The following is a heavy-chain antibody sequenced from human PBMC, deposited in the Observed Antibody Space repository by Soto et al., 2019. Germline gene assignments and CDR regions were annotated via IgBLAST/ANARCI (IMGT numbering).Heavy chain of an antibody. CDR3: ARDKSSGYSYGYFTYYYYGMDV. D-gene: IGHD5-18*01. CDR1: GFTFSSYW. CDR2: IKQDGSEK. Sequence: EVQLVESGGGLVQPGGSLRLSCAASGFTFSSYWMSWVRQAPGKGLEWVANIKQDGSEKYYVDSVKGRFTISRDNAKNSLYLQMNSLRAEDTAVYYCARDKSSGYSYGYFTYYYYGMDVWGQGTTVTVSS. V-gene: IGHV3-7*05. J-gene: IGHJ6*02.